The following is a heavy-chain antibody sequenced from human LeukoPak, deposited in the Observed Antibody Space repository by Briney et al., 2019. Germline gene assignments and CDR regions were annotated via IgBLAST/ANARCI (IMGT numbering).Heavy chain of an antibody. D-gene: IGHD3-22*01. J-gene: IGHJ4*02. V-gene: IGHV3-33*08. CDR3: ARAAYDNSGYLTL. Sequence: GRSLRLSCAASGFTFSSYGMHWVRQAPGKGLERVAVIWYDGTNKYYADSVKGRFTISRDSSKNTLYLQMNSLRAEDTAVYYCARAAYDNSGYLTLWGQGTLVTVSS. CDR2: IWYDGTNK. CDR1: GFTFSSYG.